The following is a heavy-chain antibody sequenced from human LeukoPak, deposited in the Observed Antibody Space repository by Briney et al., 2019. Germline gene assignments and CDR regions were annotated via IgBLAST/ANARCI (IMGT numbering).Heavy chain of an antibody. Sequence: PSETLSLTCTVSGGSISSSSYYWGWIRQPPGKGLEWIGSIYYSGSTYYNPSLKSRVTISVDTSKNQFSLKLSSVTAADTAVYYCARGASSSWSEYFQHWGQGTLVTVSS. CDR1: GGSISSSSYY. CDR3: ARGASSSWSEYFQH. J-gene: IGHJ1*01. CDR2: IYYSGST. D-gene: IGHD6-13*01. V-gene: IGHV4-39*01.